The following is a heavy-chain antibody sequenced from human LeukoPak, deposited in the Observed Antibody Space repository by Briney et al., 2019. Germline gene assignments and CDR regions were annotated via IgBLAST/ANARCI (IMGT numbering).Heavy chain of an antibody. D-gene: IGHD3-10*01. CDR3: ARGHGSALHWFDP. Sequence: ASVKVSCKASGYTFTSYYMHWVRQAPGQGLEWMGIINPSGGSTSYAQKFQGRVTMTRDTSTSTAYMELSGLRFEDTALYYCARGHGSALHWFDPWGQGTLVTVSS. J-gene: IGHJ5*02. V-gene: IGHV1-46*01. CDR2: INPSGGST. CDR1: GYTFTSYY.